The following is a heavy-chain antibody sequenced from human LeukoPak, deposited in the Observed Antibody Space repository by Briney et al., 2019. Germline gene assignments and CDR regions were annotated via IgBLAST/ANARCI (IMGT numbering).Heavy chain of an antibody. J-gene: IGHJ4*02. CDR2: MNSDGSYT. CDR3: ARVIGGSSGYYHFDF. Sequence: GGSLRLSCEASGFTFSAYWMHWVRRAPGKGLMWVSRMNSDGSYTNYADSVKGRFTISRYNPGNTLYLQMNSLRVEDTGVYYCARVIGGSSGYYHFDFWGQGVQVTVSS. D-gene: IGHD3-22*01. CDR1: GFTFSAYW. V-gene: IGHV3-74*01.